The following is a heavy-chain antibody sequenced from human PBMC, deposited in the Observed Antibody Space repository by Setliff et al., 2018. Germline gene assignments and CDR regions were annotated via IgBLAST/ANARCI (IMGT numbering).Heavy chain of an antibody. CDR1: GYTFTKYG. Sequence: ASVKVSCKAFGYTFTKYGIDWVRQAPGQGLEWLGWISPYNGNTDYVYNVRDRITMTTDTSTGTAYMELRSLISDDSAVYYCARDAPKVVDKFDLWGQGTKVTVSS. CDR3: ARDAPKVVDKFDL. D-gene: IGHD3-22*01. V-gene: IGHV1-18*01. CDR2: ISPYNGNT. J-gene: IGHJ3*01.